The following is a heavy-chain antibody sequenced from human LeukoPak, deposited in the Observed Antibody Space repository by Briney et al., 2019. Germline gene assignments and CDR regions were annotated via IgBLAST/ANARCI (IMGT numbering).Heavy chain of an antibody. CDR1: GGTFSIYA. J-gene: IGHJ6*02. V-gene: IGHV1-69*13. Sequence: ASVKVSCKASGGTFSIYAISWVRQAPGQGLEWMGGIIPIFGTANYAQKFQGRVTITADESTSTAYMELSSLRSEDTAVYYCARGYYYGSGSYYRRYYYYGMDVWGQGTTVTVS. CDR3: ARGYYYGSGSYYRRYYYYGMDV. CDR2: IIPIFGTA. D-gene: IGHD3-10*01.